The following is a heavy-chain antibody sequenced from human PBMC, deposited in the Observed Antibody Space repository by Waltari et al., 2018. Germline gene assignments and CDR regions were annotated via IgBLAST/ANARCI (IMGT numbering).Heavy chain of an antibody. D-gene: IGHD3-22*01. J-gene: IGHJ4*02. CDR1: GYSISSGYY. Sequence: QVQLQESGPGLVKPSETLSLTCAVSGYSISSGYYWGWSRQPPGKGLEWIGSIYHSGSTYYNPSLKSRVTISVDTSKNQFSLKLSSVTAADTAVYYCARAYYDSSGYYLLNWGQGTLVTVSS. V-gene: IGHV4-38-2*01. CDR3: ARAYYDSSGYYLLN. CDR2: IYHSGST.